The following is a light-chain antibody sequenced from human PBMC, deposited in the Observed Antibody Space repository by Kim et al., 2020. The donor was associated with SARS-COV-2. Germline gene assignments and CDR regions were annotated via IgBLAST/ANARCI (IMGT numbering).Light chain of an antibody. J-gene: IGLJ3*02. CDR1: SGHSNYA. Sequence: SVKLTCTLSSGHSNYAIAWHQQQPEKGPRYLMKLNSDGSHYKGDGIPDRFSGSSSGAERYLTISSLQSEDEADYYCQTWGTGMGVFGGGTQLTVL. CDR2: LNSDGSH. V-gene: IGLV4-69*01. CDR3: QTWGTGMGV.